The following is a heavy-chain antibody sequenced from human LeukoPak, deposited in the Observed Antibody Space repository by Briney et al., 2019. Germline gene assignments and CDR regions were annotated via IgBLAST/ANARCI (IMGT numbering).Heavy chain of an antibody. CDR3: ARRSGIAVAGAFDY. V-gene: IGHV3-23*01. J-gene: IGHJ4*02. CDR1: GFTFSNYA. D-gene: IGHD6-19*01. CDR2: ISGSGDST. Sequence: GGSLRLSCAASGFTFSNYAMRWVRQAPGKGMEWISGISGSGDSTYYADSVKGRFTISRDNSKNTLYLQMNSLRAEDTAVYYCARRSGIAVAGAFDYWGQGTLVTVSS.